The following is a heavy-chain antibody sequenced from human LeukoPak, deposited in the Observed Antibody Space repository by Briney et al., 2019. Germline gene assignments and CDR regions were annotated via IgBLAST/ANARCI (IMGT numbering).Heavy chain of an antibody. CDR2: IGDDGSNK. Sequence: AGRSLRLSCAASGFTFSNYAMHWVRQAPGKGLEWVAVIGDDGSNKYYADSVKGRFTISRDNSNNTVYLQMNSLRAEDTAVYYCARVDDLDAFDTWGQGTLVTVSS. CDR3: ARVDDLDAFDT. V-gene: IGHV3-30*04. J-gene: IGHJ3*02. D-gene: IGHD2-2*03. CDR1: GFTFSNYA.